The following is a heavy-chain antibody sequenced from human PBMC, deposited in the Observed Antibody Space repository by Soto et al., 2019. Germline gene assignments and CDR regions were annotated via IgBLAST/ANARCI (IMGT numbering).Heavy chain of an antibody. CDR2: IYYSGST. J-gene: IGHJ5*02. V-gene: IGHV4-59*01. CDR3: ARVGSGSYYDFNWFDP. CDR1: GGSISAYY. D-gene: IGHD1-26*01. Sequence: SETLSLTCTFSGGSISAYYWSWIRQPPGKGLEWIGHIYYSGSTNYSPSLKSRVTISIDTSKRQFSLKLRSVTAADTAVYYCARVGSGSYYDFNWFDPWGQGKVVTVSS.